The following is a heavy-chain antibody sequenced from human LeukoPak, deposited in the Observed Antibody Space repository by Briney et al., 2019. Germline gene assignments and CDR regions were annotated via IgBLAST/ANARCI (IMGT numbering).Heavy chain of an antibody. D-gene: IGHD2-21*01. CDR3: ARGGEPDYFDY. V-gene: IGHV3-33*01. Sequence: PGGSLRLSCAASGFTFSNYGMHCGRQAPGKGLVGVALIWFDGSDKYYAASVQGRFTISRDNSENTLSLQVSSLRAEDTAIYYCARGGEPDYFDYWGQGTLVTVSS. CDR2: IWFDGSDK. CDR1: GFTFSNYG. J-gene: IGHJ4*02.